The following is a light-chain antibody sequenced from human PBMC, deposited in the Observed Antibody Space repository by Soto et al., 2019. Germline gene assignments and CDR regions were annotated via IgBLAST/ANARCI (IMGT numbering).Light chain of an antibody. CDR3: QQYDHLPRT. CDR2: DAS. CDR1: QEISNY. V-gene: IGKV1-33*01. Sequence: IQMIQSPSSLSASVGDRVTITCQASQEISNYLNWYQQKPGKAPKLLIYDASNLERGVPSRFSGRGPGTNFTFTISSLQPEDFATYYCQQYDHLPRTFGGGTKVEFK. J-gene: IGKJ4*02.